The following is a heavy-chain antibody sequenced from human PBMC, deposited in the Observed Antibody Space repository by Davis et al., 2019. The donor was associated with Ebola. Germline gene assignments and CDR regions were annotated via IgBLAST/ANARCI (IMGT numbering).Heavy chain of an antibody. J-gene: IGHJ4*02. D-gene: IGHD3-3*01. CDR3: ARGNGYYTRNFDY. CDR2: INHSGST. Sequence: SETLSLTCAVYGGSFSGYCWSWIRQPPGKGLEWIGEINHSGSTNYNPSLKSRVTISVDKSKNQFSLKLSSVTATDTAVYYCARGNGYYTRNFDYWGQGTLVTVSS. V-gene: IGHV4-34*01. CDR1: GGSFSGYC.